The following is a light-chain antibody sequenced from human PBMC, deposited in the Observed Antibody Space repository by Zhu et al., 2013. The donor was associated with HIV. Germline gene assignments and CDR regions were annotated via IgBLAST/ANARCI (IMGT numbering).Light chain of an antibody. CDR2: ATS. Sequence: DIQMTQSPSSLSASVGDRVTVTCRASQTISSYLNWYQQKPGKAPKLLIFATSSLQSGVPSRFSGSGFGTDFTLTISSLQREDFATYYCQQYNSYSPITFGQGTRVDIK. CDR3: QQYNSYSPIT. V-gene: IGKV1-39*01. CDR1: QTISSY. J-gene: IGKJ5*01.